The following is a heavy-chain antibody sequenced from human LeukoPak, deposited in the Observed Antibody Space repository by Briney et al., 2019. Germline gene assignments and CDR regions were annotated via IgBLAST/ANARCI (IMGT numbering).Heavy chain of an antibody. D-gene: IGHD6-13*01. CDR2: INPNRGGI. Sequence: ASVKVSCKASGYTFTGYYMHWVRQAPGQGLEWMGWINPNRGGINYAQKFQGRVTMTRDTSISTAYMELSRLRSDDTAVYYCARASYPYSSSWYLDYWGQGTLVTVSS. V-gene: IGHV1-2*02. CDR3: ARASYPYSSSWYLDY. J-gene: IGHJ4*02. CDR1: GYTFTGYY.